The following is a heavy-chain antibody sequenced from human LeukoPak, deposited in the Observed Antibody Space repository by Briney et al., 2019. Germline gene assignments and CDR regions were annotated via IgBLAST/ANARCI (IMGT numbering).Heavy chain of an antibody. CDR2: IYSRGGT. J-gene: IGHJ4*02. D-gene: IGHD3-22*01. Sequence: PGGSLRLSCAASGFTFDDYAMHWVRQAPGKGLEWVSVIYSRGGTYYADSVQGRFTISRDASKNTLFLQMNSLRADDTAVYYCARKTDSSGSGDYWGQGTLVTVSS. CDR1: GFTFDDYA. CDR3: ARKTDSSGSGDY. V-gene: IGHV3-53*01.